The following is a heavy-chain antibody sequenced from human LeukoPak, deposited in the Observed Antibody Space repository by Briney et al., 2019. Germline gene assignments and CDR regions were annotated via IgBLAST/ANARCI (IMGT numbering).Heavy chain of an antibody. D-gene: IGHD5-24*01. CDR2: ISYDGSNK. V-gene: IGHV3-30*03. CDR3: ARDRRIIKMATSGDFDY. CDR1: GFTFSSYW. J-gene: IGHJ4*02. Sequence: GGSLRLSCAASGFTFSSYWMHWVRQAPGKGLEWVAVISYDGSNKYYADSVKGRFTISRDNSKNTLYLQMNSLRAEDTAVYYCARDRRIIKMATSGDFDYWGQGTLVTVSS.